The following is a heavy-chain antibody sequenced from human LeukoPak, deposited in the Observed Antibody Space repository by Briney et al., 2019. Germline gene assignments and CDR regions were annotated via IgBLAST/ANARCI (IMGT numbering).Heavy chain of an antibody. J-gene: IGHJ6*03. CDR1: GFTFSSYG. V-gene: IGHV3-30*02. CDR2: IRYDGSNK. CDR3: AKDWWMSGTMIVVARRSYNYYMDV. D-gene: IGHD3-22*01. Sequence: GGSLRLSCAASGFTFSSYGMHWVRQAPGKGLEGVAFIRYDGSNKYYADSVKGRFTISRDNSKNTLYLQMNSLRAEDTAVYYCAKDWWMSGTMIVVARRSYNYYMDVWGKGTTVTISS.